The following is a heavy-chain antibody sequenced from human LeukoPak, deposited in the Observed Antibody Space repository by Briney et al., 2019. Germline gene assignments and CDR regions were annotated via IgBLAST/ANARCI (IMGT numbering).Heavy chain of an antibody. J-gene: IGHJ4*02. V-gene: IGHV3-66*01. D-gene: IGHD7-27*01. Sequence: GGSLRLSCAASGFTVSSNYMSWVRQAPGKGLEWVSVIYSGGSTYYADSVKGRFTISRDNSKNTLYLQMNSLRAEDTAVYYCARETGVYYFDYWGQGTLVTVSS. CDR3: ARETGVYYFDY. CDR2: IYSGGST. CDR1: GFTVSSNY.